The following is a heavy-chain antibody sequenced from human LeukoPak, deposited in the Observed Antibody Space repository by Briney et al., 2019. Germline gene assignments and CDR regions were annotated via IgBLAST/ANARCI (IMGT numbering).Heavy chain of an antibody. J-gene: IGHJ4*02. D-gene: IGHD3-22*01. V-gene: IGHV1-18*01. CDR2: ISAYNGNT. CDR3: ARDRRYYYDSSGYEFDY. CDR1: GYTFTSYG. Sequence: ASVKVSCKASGYTFTSYGISWVRQAPGQGLEWMGWISAYNGNTNYAQKLQGRVTMTTDTSTSTAYMELRSLRSDDTAVYYCARDRRYYYDSSGYEFDYWGQGTLVTVSS.